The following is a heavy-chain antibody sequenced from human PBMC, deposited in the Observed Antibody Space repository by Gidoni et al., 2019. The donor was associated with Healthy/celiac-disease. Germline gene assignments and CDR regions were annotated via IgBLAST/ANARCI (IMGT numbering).Heavy chain of an antibody. D-gene: IGHD6-6*01. Sequence: QVHLVESGGGVVQPGFTFSSYGMHWVRQAPGKGLEWVAVISYDGSNKYYADSVKGRFTISRDNSKNTLYLQMNSLRAEDTAVYYCAKQGIAARPLYFDYWGQGTLVTVSS. CDR1: FTFSSYG. CDR3: AKQGIAARPLYFDY. J-gene: IGHJ4*02. CDR2: ISYDGSNK. V-gene: IGHV3-30*18.